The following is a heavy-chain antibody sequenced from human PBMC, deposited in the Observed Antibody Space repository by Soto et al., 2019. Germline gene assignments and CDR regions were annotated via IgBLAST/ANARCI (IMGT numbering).Heavy chain of an antibody. CDR1: VGSISSGNYY. V-gene: IGHV4-31*03. D-gene: IGHD6-19*01. CDR3: ARGGHTSGWYNYYYGMDV. Sequence: QVQLQESGPGLVKPSQTLSLTCTVSVGSISSGNYYWSWIRQHPGKGLEWIGYIYYSGSTYYNPSLKSRVFISIDTSKNHFSLMLSSVTSADTAVYYCARGGHTSGWYNYYYGMDVWGQGTTVTVSS. CDR2: IYYSGST. J-gene: IGHJ6*02.